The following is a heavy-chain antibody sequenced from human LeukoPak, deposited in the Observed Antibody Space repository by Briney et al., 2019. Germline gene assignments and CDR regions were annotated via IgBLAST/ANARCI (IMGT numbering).Heavy chain of an antibody. J-gene: IGHJ4*02. V-gene: IGHV3-23*01. CDR3: AKGSGYYGSGSYYNDYFDY. D-gene: IGHD3-10*01. CDR1: GFTFSSYA. CDR2: ISGSGGSS. Sequence: GGSLRLSCAASGFTFSSYAMSWVRQAPGKGLEWVSAISGSGGSSYYADSVKGRFTISRDNSKNTLYLQMNSLRAEDTAVYYCAKGSGYYGSGSYYNDYFDYWGQGTLVTVSS.